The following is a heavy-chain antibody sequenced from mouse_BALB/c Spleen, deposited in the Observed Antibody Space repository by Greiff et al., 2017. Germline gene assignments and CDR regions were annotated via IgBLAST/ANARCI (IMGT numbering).Heavy chain of an antibody. V-gene: IGHV1S29*02. CDR1: GYTFTDYN. J-gene: IGHJ4*01. CDR3: ARRYGSSYYAMDY. CDR2: IYPYNGGT. D-gene: IGHD1-1*01. Sequence: VQLQQSGPELVKPGASVKISCKASGYTFTDYNMHWVKQSHGKSLEWIGYIYPYNGGTGYNQKFKSKATLTVDNSSSTAYMELRSLTSEDSAVYYCARRYGSSYYAMDYWGQGTSVTVSS.